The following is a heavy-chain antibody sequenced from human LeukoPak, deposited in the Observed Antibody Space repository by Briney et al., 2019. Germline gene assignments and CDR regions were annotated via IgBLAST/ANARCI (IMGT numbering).Heavy chain of an antibody. J-gene: IGHJ4*02. D-gene: IGHD6-19*01. CDR1: GFIFDNYA. V-gene: IGHV3-23*01. CDR3: ASSPSTGWSKFDY. Sequence: PGGSLRLSCTASGFIFDNYAMSWVRQAPGKGLEWVTVISGGGSSTFYAESVKGRFTISRDNSKNTLFLQINSLKAEDTAVYYCASSPSTGWSKFDYWGQGTLVTVSS. CDR2: ISGGGSST.